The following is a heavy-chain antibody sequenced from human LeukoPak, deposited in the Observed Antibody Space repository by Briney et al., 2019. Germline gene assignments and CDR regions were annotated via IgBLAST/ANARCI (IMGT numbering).Heavy chain of an antibody. J-gene: IGHJ6*02. CDR3: TRDLMDYDVSTGLHHYYMDV. D-gene: IGHD3-9*01. Sequence: GGSLRLSGVASGFTFSGYWMHWVRQDPRKGLVWVSRINGVGGNINYADSVRGRFTISRDNAKNTLYLQMNTLRVEDTAVYYCTRDLMDYDVSTGLHHYYMDVWGQGTTVTVSS. CDR1: GFTFSGYW. V-gene: IGHV3-74*01. CDR2: INGVGGNI.